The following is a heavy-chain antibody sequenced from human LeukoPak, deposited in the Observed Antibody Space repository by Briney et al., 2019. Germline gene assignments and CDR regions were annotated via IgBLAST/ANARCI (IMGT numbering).Heavy chain of an antibody. V-gene: IGHV4-4*07. CDR2: IYTRGNT. D-gene: IGHD3-3*01. J-gene: IGHJ3*02. CDR1: GGSISSYY. Sequence: SETLSLTCTVSGGSISSYYWNWIRQPAGKGLEWIGRIYTRGNTNYNPSLTSRVTMSVDTSKNQFSLKLSSVTAADTAVYYCARDIRDTIFGVVMAFDIWGQGTMVTVSS. CDR3: ARDIRDTIFGVVMAFDI.